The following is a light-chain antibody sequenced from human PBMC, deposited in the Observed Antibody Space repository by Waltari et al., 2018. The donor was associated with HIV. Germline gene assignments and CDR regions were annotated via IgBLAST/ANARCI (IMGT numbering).Light chain of an antibody. CDR3: AAWDDSLNGRAV. V-gene: IGLV1-44*01. CDR2: TNS. CDR1: SSNIGSNT. J-gene: IGLJ7*01. Sequence: QSVLTQPPSASGTPGQRVTISCPGSSSNIGSNTVNWYQQLPGTATKLLIYTNSHRPSGVPDRFAGSKSGTAASLAISVLQSEDEADYYCAAWDDSLNGRAVFGGGTHLTVL.